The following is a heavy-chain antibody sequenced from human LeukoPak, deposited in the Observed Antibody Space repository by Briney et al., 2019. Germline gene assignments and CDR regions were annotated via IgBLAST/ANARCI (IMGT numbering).Heavy chain of an antibody. Sequence: GGSLRLSCAASGFTFSNYGMHWVHQAPGKGLEWVAVVWYDGSNKYYADSVKGRFTISRDNSKNTLYLQMNSLRAEDTAVYHCARDDYFDYWGQGTLVTVSS. CDR1: GFTFSNYG. CDR3: ARDDYFDY. CDR2: VWYDGSNK. V-gene: IGHV3-33*01. J-gene: IGHJ4*02.